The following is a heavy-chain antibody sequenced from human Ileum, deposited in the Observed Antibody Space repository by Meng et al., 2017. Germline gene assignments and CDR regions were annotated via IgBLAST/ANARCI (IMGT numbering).Heavy chain of an antibody. CDR1: GGSIRSSY. J-gene: IGHJ3*02. Sequence: GSLRLSCTVSGGSIRSSYWNWVRQSPEKGLEWIGYTHHSGNTKTNPSLKSRVTMSVDTSKSQFFLWLTSVTAADTDVYYCARWGGSSVSSYDIWGQGTLVT. CDR2: THHSGNT. V-gene: IGHV4-59*01. D-gene: IGHD1-26*01. CDR3: ARWGGSSVSSYDI.